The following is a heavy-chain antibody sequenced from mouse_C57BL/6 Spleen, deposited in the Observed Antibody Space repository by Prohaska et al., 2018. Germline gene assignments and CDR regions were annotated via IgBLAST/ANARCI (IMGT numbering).Heavy chain of an antibody. V-gene: IGHV1-50*01. CDR1: GYTFTSYW. CDR2: IDPSDSYT. CDR3: AREETGNGY. Sequence: QVQLQQPGAELVKPGASVKLSCKASGYTFTSYWMQWVKQRPGQGLEWIGEIDPSDSYTNYNQKFKGKATLTVDTSSSTAYMQLSSRTSEDSAVYYCAREETGNGYWGQGTTLTVSS. J-gene: IGHJ2*01. D-gene: IGHD4-1*01.